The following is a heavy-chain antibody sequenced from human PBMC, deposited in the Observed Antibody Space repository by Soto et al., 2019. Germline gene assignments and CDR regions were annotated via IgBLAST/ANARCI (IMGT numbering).Heavy chain of an antibody. Sequence: EVQLLDSGGTLVQPGGSLRLSCAASGLTFSRYAMSWVRQAPGKGLEWVSAIGGIGDSTHYAASVKGRFAISRDISKNILYLQMNSLRAEDTAVYYCARDFRGVNSVEHFLLWGHGTLVTVSS. D-gene: IGHD2-21*01. CDR2: IGGIGDST. J-gene: IGHJ1*01. CDR3: ARDFRGVNSVEHFLL. CDR1: GLTFSRYA. V-gene: IGHV3-23*01.